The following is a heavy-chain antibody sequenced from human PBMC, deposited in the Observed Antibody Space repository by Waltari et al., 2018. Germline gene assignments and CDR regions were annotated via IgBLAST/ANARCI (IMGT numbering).Heavy chain of an antibody. Sequence: QVQLVQSGAEVKKPGSSVKVSCKASGGTFSSYTISWVRQAPGQGLEWMGRSSPSVGIAKYGQKFQGRVTMTADKSTSTAYMELSSLRSEDTAVYYCAREMTTVTTPAQGTDYWGQGTLVTVSS. D-gene: IGHD4-17*01. CDR3: AREMTTVTTPAQGTDY. J-gene: IGHJ4*02. CDR1: GGTFSSYT. V-gene: IGHV1-69*08. CDR2: SSPSVGIA.